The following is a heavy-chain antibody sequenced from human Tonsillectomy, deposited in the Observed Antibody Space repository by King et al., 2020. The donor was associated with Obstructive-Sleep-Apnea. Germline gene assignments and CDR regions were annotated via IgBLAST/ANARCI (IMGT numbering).Heavy chain of an antibody. CDR1: GGSISSGGYS. CDR3: ARAPLSYYYDSSGYYYFDY. J-gene: IGHJ4*02. Sequence: QLQESGPGLGKPSQTLSLTCAVSGGSISSGGYSWSWIRQPPGKGLEWIGYIYYTGSTYYHPSLKSRVTISLDTSKNQFSLKLSSVTAADTAVYYCARAPLSYYYDSSGYYYFDYWGQGTLVTVSS. CDR2: IYYTGST. V-gene: IGHV4-30-4*07. D-gene: IGHD3-22*01.